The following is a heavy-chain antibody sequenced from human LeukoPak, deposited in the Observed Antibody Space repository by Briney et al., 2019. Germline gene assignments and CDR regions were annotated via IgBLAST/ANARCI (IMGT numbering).Heavy chain of an antibody. D-gene: IGHD5-12*01. Sequence: PGGSLRLSCAASGFTFSSYGMHWVRQAPGKGLEWVAFIRYDGSNKYYADSVKGRFTISRDNAKNSLYLQMNSLRAEDTAVYYCARSTGGGYGFYDIWGQGTMVTVSS. CDR1: GFTFSSYG. V-gene: IGHV3-30*02. CDR3: ARSTGGGYGFYDI. J-gene: IGHJ3*02. CDR2: IRYDGSNK.